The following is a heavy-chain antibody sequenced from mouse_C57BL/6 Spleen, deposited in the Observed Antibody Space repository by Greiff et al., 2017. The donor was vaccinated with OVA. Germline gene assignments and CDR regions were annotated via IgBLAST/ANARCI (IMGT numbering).Heavy chain of an antibody. CDR2: INPNNGGT. CDR3: ARWGGRFDY. V-gene: IGHV1-26*01. Sequence: EVQLQQSGPELVKPGASVKISCKASGYTFTDYYMNWVKQSHGKSLEWMGDINPNNGGTSYNQKFKGKATLTVDKSSSTAYMELRSLTSEDSAVYYCARWGGRFDYWGQGTTLTVSS. CDR1: GYTFTDYY. J-gene: IGHJ2*01. D-gene: IGHD3-3*01.